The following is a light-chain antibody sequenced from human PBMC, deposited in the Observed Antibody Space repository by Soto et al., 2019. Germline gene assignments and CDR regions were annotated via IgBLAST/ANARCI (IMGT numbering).Light chain of an antibody. CDR2: DVT. CDR3: CSYAGSYTLVV. CDR1: SSDVIGSNY. V-gene: IGLV2-11*01. J-gene: IGLJ2*01. Sequence: QSALTQPRSVSGSPGQSVTISCTGTSSDVIGSNYVSWYQQYPGKAPKLMIYDVTKRPSGVPDRFSGSKSGNTASLTISGLQADDEADYYCCSYAGSYTLVVFGGGTKLTVL.